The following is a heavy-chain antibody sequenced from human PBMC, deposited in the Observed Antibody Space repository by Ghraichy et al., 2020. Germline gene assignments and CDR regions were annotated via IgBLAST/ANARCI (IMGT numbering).Heavy chain of an antibody. J-gene: IGHJ6*02. CDR2: IKQDGSEK. Sequence: GSLRLSCAASGFTFSSYWMSWVRQAPGKGLEWVANIKQDGSEKYYVDSVKGRFTISRDNAKNSLYLQMNSLRAEDTAVYYCAREWSMFDSYYYYGMDVWGQGTTVTVSS. CDR3: AREWSMFDSYYYYGMDV. D-gene: IGHD3-9*01. CDR1: GFTFSSYW. V-gene: IGHV3-7*01.